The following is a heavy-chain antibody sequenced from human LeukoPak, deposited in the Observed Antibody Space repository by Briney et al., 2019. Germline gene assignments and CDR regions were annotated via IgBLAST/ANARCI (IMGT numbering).Heavy chain of an antibody. CDR2: IYYSGST. CDR1: GGSISSYY. D-gene: IGHD6-19*01. V-gene: IGHV4-59*01. CDR3: ARVLGYSSGWYGRYFDY. J-gene: IGHJ4*02. Sequence: SETLSLTCTVSGGSISSYYWSWIRQPPGKGLEWIGYIYYSGSTNYNPSLKSRVTISVDTSKNQFSLKLSSVTAADTAVYYCARVLGYSSGWYGRYFDYWGQGTLVTVSS.